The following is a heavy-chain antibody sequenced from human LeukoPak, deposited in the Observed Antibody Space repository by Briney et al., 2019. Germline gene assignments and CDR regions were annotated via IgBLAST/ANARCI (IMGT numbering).Heavy chain of an antibody. V-gene: IGHV3-23*01. CDR3: AKDPLGMRYFDY. D-gene: IGHD3-16*01. J-gene: IGHJ4*02. CDR2: ISGSGGST. CDR1: GFTFSSYA. Sequence: GGSLRLSCAASGFTFSSYAMSWVRQAPGKGLEWVSGISGSGGSTNYEDSVKGRFTISRGNSKKTLYLQMNSLRAEDTAVYYCAKDPLGMRYFDYWGQGTLVTVSS.